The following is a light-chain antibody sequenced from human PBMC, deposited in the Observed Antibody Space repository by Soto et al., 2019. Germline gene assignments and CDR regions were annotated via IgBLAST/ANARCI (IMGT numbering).Light chain of an antibody. CDR2: DVS. V-gene: IGLV2-14*01. CDR3: SSFAVASPL. J-gene: IGLJ1*01. CDR1: SNDIGGYNY. Sequence: QSVLTQPASMSGSPGQSVTISCAGTSNDIGGYNYVSWYQHHPGTAPKLIIYDVSSRPSGVSHRFSGSKSGNTASLTISGLHAEDESDYYCSSFAVASPLFGTGTKLTVL.